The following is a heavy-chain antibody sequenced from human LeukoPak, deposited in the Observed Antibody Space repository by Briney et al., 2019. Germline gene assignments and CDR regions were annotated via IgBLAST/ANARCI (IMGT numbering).Heavy chain of an antibody. J-gene: IGHJ3*02. CDR3: ARDWVYCSGGSCYASAFDI. Sequence: KPSETLSLTCTVSGGSISSYYWSWIRQPPGKGLEWIGYIYYSGSTNYNPSLKSRVTISVDTSKNQFSLKLSSVTAADTAVYYCARDWVYCSGGSCYASAFDIWGQGTMVTVSS. CDR1: GGSISSYY. D-gene: IGHD2-15*01. V-gene: IGHV4-59*12. CDR2: IYYSGST.